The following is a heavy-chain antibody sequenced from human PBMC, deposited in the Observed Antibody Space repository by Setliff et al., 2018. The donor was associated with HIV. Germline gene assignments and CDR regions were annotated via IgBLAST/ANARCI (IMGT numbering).Heavy chain of an antibody. CDR2: ISYDGSNK. CDR1: GFTFSSYA. Sequence: GGSLRLSCAASGFTFSSYAMHWVRQAPGKGLEWVAVISYDGSNKYYADSVKGRFTISRDNSKNTLYLQMNSLRAEDTAVYYCARDQGYCSSTSCYERVGAFDIWGQGTMVTVSS. V-gene: IGHV3-30-3*01. CDR3: ARDQGYCSSTSCYERVGAFDI. J-gene: IGHJ3*02. D-gene: IGHD2-2*01.